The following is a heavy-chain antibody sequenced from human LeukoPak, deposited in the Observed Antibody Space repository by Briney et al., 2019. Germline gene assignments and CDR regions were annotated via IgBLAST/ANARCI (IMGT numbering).Heavy chain of an antibody. J-gene: IGHJ4*02. V-gene: IGHV1-2*02. Sequence: GSVQVSCKGPLYTVTRDHMHSGGQAPGKGVEWVGLINHKGGDRKYTKKFQGGVAMSRDTTISTAYMELSRLRSVDTAAYSCATQRGSDLWGTAFDFWGQGTLVTVSS. D-gene: IGHD3-16*01. CDR1: LYTVTRDH. CDR2: INHKGGDR. CDR3: ATQRGSDLWGTAFDF.